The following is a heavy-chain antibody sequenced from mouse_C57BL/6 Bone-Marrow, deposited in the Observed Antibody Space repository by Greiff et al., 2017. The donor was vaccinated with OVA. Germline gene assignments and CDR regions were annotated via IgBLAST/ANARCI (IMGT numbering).Heavy chain of an antibody. Sequence: EVKVVESGGDLVKPGGSLKLSCAASGFTFSSYGMSWVRQTPDKRLEWVATISSGGSYTYYPDSVKGRFPISRDNAKNTLYLQMSSLKSEDTAMYYCASPIYYYGSSYGFDVWGTGTTVTVSS. CDR1: GFTFSSYG. V-gene: IGHV5-6*01. CDR2: ISSGGSYT. J-gene: IGHJ1*03. D-gene: IGHD1-1*01. CDR3: ASPIYYYGSSYGFDV.